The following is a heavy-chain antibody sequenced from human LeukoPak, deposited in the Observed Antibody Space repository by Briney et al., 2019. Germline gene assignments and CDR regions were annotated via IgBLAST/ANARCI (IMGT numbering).Heavy chain of an antibody. CDR3: AGEGMGATYFDY. CDR2: IIPIFGTT. V-gene: IGHV1-69*13. CDR1: GGTFSSYA. D-gene: IGHD1-26*01. Sequence: SVKVSCTASGGTFSSYAISWVRQAPGQGLEWMGGIIPIFGTTNYAQKFQGRVTITADESTSTAYMELTSLRSEDTAVYYCAGEGMGATYFDYWGQGTLVTVSS. J-gene: IGHJ4*02.